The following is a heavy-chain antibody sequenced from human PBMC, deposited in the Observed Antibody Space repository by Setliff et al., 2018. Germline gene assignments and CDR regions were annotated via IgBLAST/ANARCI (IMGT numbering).Heavy chain of an antibody. V-gene: IGHV4-59*02. Sequence: SETLSLTCTVSGGSVRSHYWSWIRHSPGKGLEWIGFIFYSGDTKTNPSLKSRVTMSVDRSKNQFSLQLTSVTAADTAMYYCARVAYPNGGSCRYFDNWGQGTLVTVSS. D-gene: IGHD2-15*01. CDR1: GGSVRSHY. CDR3: ARVAYPNGGSCRYFDN. CDR2: IFYSGDT. J-gene: IGHJ4*02.